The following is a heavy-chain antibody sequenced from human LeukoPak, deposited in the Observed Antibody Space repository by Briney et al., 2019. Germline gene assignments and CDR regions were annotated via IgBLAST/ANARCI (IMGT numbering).Heavy chain of an antibody. CDR2: INHSGST. CDR1: GGSFSGYY. V-gene: IGHV4-34*01. CDR3: ASGGCSSTSCSKTNWFDP. Sequence: SETLSLTCAVYGGSFSGYYWSWIRQPPGKGLEWIGEINHSGSTNYNPSLKSRVTMSVDTSKNQFSLKLSSVTAADTAVYYCASGGCSSTSCSKTNWFDPWGQGTLVTVSS. J-gene: IGHJ5*02. D-gene: IGHD2-2*01.